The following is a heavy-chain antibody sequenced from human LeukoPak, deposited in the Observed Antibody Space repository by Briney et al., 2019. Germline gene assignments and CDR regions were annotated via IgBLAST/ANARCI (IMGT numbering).Heavy chain of an antibody. J-gene: IGHJ5*02. CDR3: AKEGPQTWFGDGGYTWFDP. Sequence: PGGSLRLSCAASGFTFRSYGMSWVRQAPGKGLEWVSSISDSDGNTDYADSVKGRFTISRDKSKSTLYLQMNSLRVEDTAVYFCAKEGPQTWFGDGGYTWFDPWGQGTLVTVSS. V-gene: IGHV3-23*01. D-gene: IGHD3-10*01. CDR2: ISDSDGNT. CDR1: GFTFRSYG.